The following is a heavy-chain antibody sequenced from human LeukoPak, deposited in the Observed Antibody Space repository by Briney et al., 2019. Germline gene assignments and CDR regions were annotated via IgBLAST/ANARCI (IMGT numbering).Heavy chain of an antibody. CDR1: GGSISSYY. J-gene: IGHJ5*02. CDR3: ARGRLGYCSGGSCYSPHH. V-gene: IGHV4-59*01. Sequence: PSETLSLTCTVSGGSISSYYWSWIRQPPGKGQEWIGYIYYSGSTNYNPSLKSRVTISVDTSKNQFSLKLSSVTAADTAVYYCARGRLGYCSGGSCYSPHHWGQGTLVTVSS. D-gene: IGHD2-15*01. CDR2: IYYSGST.